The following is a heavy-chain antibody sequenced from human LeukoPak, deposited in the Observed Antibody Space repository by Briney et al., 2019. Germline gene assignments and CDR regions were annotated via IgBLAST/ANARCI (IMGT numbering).Heavy chain of an antibody. CDR3: ARRHHFGFLDS. V-gene: IGHV3-7*04. CDR1: GVMFPSYW. Sequence: GGSLRLSCAASGVMFPSYWMTWVRQAPGKGLEWVANIKQDGSEKYYVDSVKGRFTISRDNAKNSVYLQLNSLRAEDTAVYYCARRHHFGFLDSWGQGTLVTVSS. CDR2: IKQDGSEK. J-gene: IGHJ4*02. D-gene: IGHD3-10*01.